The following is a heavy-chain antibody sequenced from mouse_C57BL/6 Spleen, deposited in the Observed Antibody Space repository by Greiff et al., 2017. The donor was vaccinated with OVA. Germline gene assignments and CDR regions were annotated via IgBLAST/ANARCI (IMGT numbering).Heavy chain of an antibody. J-gene: IGHJ2*01. D-gene: IGHD1-1*01. CDR2: IRLKSDNYAT. Sequence: DVHLVESGGGLVQPGGSMKLSCVASGFTFSNYWMNWVRQSPEKGLEWVAQIRLKSDNYATHYAESVKGRFTISRDDSKSSVYLQMNNLRAEDTGIDYCTGDYYGSTYYFDYWGQGTTLTVSS. CDR3: TGDYYGSTYYFDY. V-gene: IGHV6-3*01. CDR1: GFTFSNYW.